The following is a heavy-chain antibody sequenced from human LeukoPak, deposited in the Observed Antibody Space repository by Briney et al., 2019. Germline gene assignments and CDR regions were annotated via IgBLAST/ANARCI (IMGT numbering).Heavy chain of an antibody. D-gene: IGHD3-22*01. J-gene: IGHJ4*02. Sequence: SETLSLTCTVSGDSISSGNFYWSWIRQPAGKGLEWIGRIYTSGSTNYNPSLKSRVTISVDTSKNQFSLKLSSVTAADTAVYYCARGPYYYDSSGCFDYWGQGTLVSVSS. CDR1: GDSISSGNFY. CDR3: ARGPYYYDSSGCFDY. CDR2: IYTSGST. V-gene: IGHV4-61*02.